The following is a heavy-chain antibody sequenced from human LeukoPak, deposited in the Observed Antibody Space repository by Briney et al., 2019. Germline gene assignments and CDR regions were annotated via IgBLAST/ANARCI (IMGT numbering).Heavy chain of an antibody. CDR2: IYYSGST. CDR3: ARQEIVVVPAATNAFDI. V-gene: IGHV4-39*01. CDR1: GGSISSSSYY. D-gene: IGHD2-2*01. Sequence: PSETLSLTCTVSGGSISSSSYYGGWIRQPPGKGLEWIGSIYYSGSTYYNPSLKSRVTISVDTSKNQFSLKLSSVTAADTAVYYCARQEIVVVPAATNAFDIWGQGTMVTVSS. J-gene: IGHJ3*02.